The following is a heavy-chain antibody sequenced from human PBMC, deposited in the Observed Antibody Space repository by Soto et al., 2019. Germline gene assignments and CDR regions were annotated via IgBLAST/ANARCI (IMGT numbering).Heavy chain of an antibody. D-gene: IGHD3-16*02. CDR2: ISAYNGNT. CDR3: AFDGHYDYVWGIYRYKHFDY. Sequence: ASVKVSCKASGYTFTSYGISWVRQAPGQGLEWMGWISAYNGNTNYAQKLQGRVTMTTDTSTSTAYMELRSLRSDDTAVYYCAFDGHYDYVWGIYRYKHFDYWGQGTLVTVSS. V-gene: IGHV1-18*01. CDR1: GYTFTSYG. J-gene: IGHJ4*02.